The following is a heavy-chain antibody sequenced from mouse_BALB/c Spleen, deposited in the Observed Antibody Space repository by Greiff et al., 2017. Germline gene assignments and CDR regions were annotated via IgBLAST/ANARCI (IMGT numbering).Heavy chain of an antibody. CDR3: TRSIYYGKSYAMDN. V-gene: IGHV1S81*02. CDR1: GYTFTSYY. D-gene: IGHD2-1*01. Sequence: VQLQQSGAELVKPGASVKLSCKASGYTFTSYYMYWVKQRPGQGLEWIGEINPSNGGTNFNEKFKSKATLTVDKSSSTAYMQLSSLTSEDSAVYYCTRSIYYGKSYAMDNWGQGTSVTVSS. CDR2: INPSNGGT. J-gene: IGHJ4*01.